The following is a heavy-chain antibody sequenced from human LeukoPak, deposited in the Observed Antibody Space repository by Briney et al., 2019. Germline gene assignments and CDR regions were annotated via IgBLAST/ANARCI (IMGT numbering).Heavy chain of an antibody. D-gene: IGHD3-10*01. CDR1: GYSFTSYW. CDR2: IYPGDSDT. Sequence: GESLKISCKGSGYSFTSYWIGWVRQMPGKGLEWMGIIYPGDSDTRYSPSFQGQVTISADKSISTAYLQWSSLKASDTAMYYCASYYHGSGSYRAFDIWGQGTMVTVSS. CDR3: ASYYHGSGSYRAFDI. J-gene: IGHJ3*02. V-gene: IGHV5-51*01.